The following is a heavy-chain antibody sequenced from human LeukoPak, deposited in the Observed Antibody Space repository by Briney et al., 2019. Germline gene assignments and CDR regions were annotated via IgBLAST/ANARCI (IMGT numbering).Heavy chain of an antibody. V-gene: IGHV4-38-2*02. CDR2: IYHSGST. J-gene: IGHJ3*02. CDR3: ARDHHRRLYDSQARNTFDI. CDR1: GYSISSGYY. D-gene: IGHD3-22*01. Sequence: SETLSLTCTVSGYSISSGYYWGWIRQPPGKGLQWIGSIYHSGSTYYNPSLKSRVTISVDTSKNQFSLKLSSVTAADTAVYYCARDHHRRLYDSQARNTFDIWGQGTMVTVSS.